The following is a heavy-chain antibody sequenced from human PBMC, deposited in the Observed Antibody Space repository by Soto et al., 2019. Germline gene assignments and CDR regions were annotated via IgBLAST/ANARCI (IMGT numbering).Heavy chain of an antibody. D-gene: IGHD3-22*01. CDR3: VKDAATDYYDSSGLLGY. J-gene: IGHJ4*02. Sequence: GGSLRLSCSASGFTFSSYAMHWVHQAPGKGLEYVSAISSNGGSTYYADSVKGRFTISRDNSKNTLYLQMSSLRAEDTAVYYCVKDAATDYYDSSGLLGYWGQGTLVTVSS. V-gene: IGHV3-64D*08. CDR2: ISSNGGST. CDR1: GFTFSSYA.